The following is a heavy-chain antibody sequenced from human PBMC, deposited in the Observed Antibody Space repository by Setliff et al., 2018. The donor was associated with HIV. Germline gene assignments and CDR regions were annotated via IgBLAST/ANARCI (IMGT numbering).Heavy chain of an antibody. V-gene: IGHV4-59*11. CDR2: IYSTGST. J-gene: IGHJ4*02. CDR3: ARDRRDDYYLTAYFDS. Sequence: SETLSLTCTVSGASISSHYWSWIRQSPGKELEWIGYIYSTGSTNYNPSLQSRVSISMDASSNKFSLQVTSVTSADTAVYYCARDRRDDYYLTAYFDSLGQGTVVTVSS. CDR1: GASISSHY. D-gene: IGHD1-26*01.